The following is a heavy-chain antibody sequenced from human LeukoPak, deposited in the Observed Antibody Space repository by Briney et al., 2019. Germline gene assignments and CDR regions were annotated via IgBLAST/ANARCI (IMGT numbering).Heavy chain of an antibody. CDR2: INPSGGST. V-gene: IGHV1-46*01. CDR1: GYTFTSYY. J-gene: IGHJ4*02. CDR3: ATDPWGIAAAGSLYFDY. D-gene: IGHD6-13*01. Sequence: GASVKVSCKASGYTFTSYYMHWVRQAPGQGLEWMGIINPSGGSTSYAQKFQGRVTMTRDTSTSTVYMELSSLRSEDTAVYYCATDPWGIAAAGSLYFDYWGQGTLVTVSS.